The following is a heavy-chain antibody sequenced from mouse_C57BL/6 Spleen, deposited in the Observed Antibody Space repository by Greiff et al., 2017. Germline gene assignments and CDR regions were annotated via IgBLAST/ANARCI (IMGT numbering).Heavy chain of an antibody. CDR3: ARRDYGSSYGYFDV. D-gene: IGHD1-1*01. J-gene: IGHJ1*03. V-gene: IGHV1-82*01. CDR2: IYPGDGDT. Sequence: QVQLKESGPELVKPGASVTISCKASGYAFSSSWMNWVKQRPGKGLEWIGRIYPGDGDTNYNGKFKGKATLTADKSSSTAYMQLSSLTSEDSAVYFCARRDYGSSYGYFDVWGTGTTVTVSS. CDR1: GYAFSSSW.